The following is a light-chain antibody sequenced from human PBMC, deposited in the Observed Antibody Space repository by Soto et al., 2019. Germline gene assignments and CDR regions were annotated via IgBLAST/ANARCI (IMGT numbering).Light chain of an antibody. CDR1: QSVNNN. J-gene: IGKJ1*01. CDR2: GAS. Sequence: EIALPQSPATLSLSPGERATLSCRASQSVNNNLGWYQQKPGQAPRLLVYGASSRATGIPDRFSGSGSGTDFTLTISRLEPEDFALYYCQQYSSSLWTFGQGTKV. CDR3: QQYSSSLWT. V-gene: IGKV3-20*01.